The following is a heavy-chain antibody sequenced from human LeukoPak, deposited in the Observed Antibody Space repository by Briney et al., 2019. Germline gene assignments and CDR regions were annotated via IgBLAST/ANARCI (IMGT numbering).Heavy chain of an antibody. CDR1: GGSFSGYY. CDR2: IHHSGST. CDR3: AREEGY. J-gene: IGHJ4*02. Sequence: SETLSLTCAVYGGSFSGYYWSWIRQPPGKGLEWIGSIHHSGSTYYNPSLKSRVTISVDTSKNQFSLKLSSVTAADTAVYYCAREEGYWGQGTLVTVSS. V-gene: IGHV4-34*01.